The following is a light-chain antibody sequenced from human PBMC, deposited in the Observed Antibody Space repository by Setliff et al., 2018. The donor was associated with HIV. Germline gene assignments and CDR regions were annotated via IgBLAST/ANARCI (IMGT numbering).Light chain of an antibody. CDR1: KDIRTW. CDR3: QQYDDFSEWT. V-gene: IGKV1-5*03. CDR2: KAT. J-gene: IGKJ1*01. Sequence: DIQMTQSPSTLPASVGDRVTITCRASKDIRTWLAWYQQRPGKAPKLLISKATSLESGVSSRFSGSGSGTEFTLTINSLQPDDVATYYCQQYDDFSEWTFGQGTKMDIK.